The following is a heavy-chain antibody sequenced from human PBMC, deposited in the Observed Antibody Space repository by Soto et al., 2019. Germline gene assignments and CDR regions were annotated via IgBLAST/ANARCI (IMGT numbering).Heavy chain of an antibody. J-gene: IGHJ6*02. D-gene: IGHD3-10*01. Sequence: GGSLRLSCAAPGFTFSSYAMSWVRQAPGKGLEWVSAISGSGGSTYYADSVKGRFTISRDNSKNTLYLQMNSLRAEDTAVYYCAKVPLLWFGESRLNGMDVWGQGTTVTVSS. V-gene: IGHV3-23*01. CDR1: GFTFSSYA. CDR3: AKVPLLWFGESRLNGMDV. CDR2: ISGSGGST.